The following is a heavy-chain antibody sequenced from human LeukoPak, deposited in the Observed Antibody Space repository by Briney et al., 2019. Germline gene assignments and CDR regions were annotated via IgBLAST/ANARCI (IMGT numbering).Heavy chain of an antibody. CDR3: ATPGYSSGWYAY. Sequence: GTSLRLSCVASGFTFRSYAMSWVRQAPGKGLEWVSVINNSGGITYYADSVKGRFTISRDNSKNTLYLQMNSLRAEDTAVYYCATPGYSSGWYAYWGQGTLVTVSS. CDR1: GFTFRSYA. D-gene: IGHD6-19*01. V-gene: IGHV3-23*01. J-gene: IGHJ4*02. CDR2: INNSGGIT.